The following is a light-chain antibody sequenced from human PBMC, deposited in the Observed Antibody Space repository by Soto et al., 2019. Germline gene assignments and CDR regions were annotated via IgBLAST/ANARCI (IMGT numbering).Light chain of an antibody. CDR2: EVS. J-gene: IGLJ1*01. Sequence: QSALTQPASVSGSPGQSITISCIGTSSDVGAYNYVSWYQQLPGKAPKLMIYEVSNRPSGISNRFSGSKSGNTASLPISGLQTEDEADYYCNSRASGTTYVFGTGTKVTVL. CDR1: SSDVGAYNY. V-gene: IGLV2-14*01. CDR3: NSRASGTTYV.